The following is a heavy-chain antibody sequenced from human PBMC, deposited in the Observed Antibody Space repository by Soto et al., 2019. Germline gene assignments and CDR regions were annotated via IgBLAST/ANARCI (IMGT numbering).Heavy chain of an antibody. V-gene: IGHV1-69*02. CDR3: ARAGMDDGDCCSDY. CDR2: IIPILGIA. D-gene: IGHD4-17*01. J-gene: IGHJ4*02. CDR1: GGTFSSYT. Sequence: QVQLVQSGAEVKKPGSSVKVSCKASGGTFSSYTISWVRQAPGQGLEWMGRIIPILGIANYAQKFQGRVTITADKSTSTDYLELSSLRSEDTAVYYCARAGMDDGDCCSDYWGQGTLVTVSS.